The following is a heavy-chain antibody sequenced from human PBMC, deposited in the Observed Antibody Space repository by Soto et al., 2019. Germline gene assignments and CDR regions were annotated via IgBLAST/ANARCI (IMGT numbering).Heavy chain of an antibody. V-gene: IGHV1-69*06. CDR2: IIPIFGTA. CDR1: GGTFTSYA. Sequence: QVQLVQSGAEVKKPGSSVKVSCKASGGTFTSYAISWVGQAPGQGLEWMGGIIPIFGTANYAQKFQGRVTITADKSTSTAYMELSSLRSEDTAVYYCATSHRSANYYYYYGMDVWGQGTTVTVSS. J-gene: IGHJ6*02. CDR3: ATSHRSANYYYYYGMDV.